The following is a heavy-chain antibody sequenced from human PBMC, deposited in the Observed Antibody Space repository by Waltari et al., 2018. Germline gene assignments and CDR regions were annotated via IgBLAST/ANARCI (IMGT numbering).Heavy chain of an antibody. CDR2: IIPIFGTA. Sequence: QVQLVQSGAEVKKPGSSVTVSCKASGGTFSSYAISWVRQAPGQGLEWMGGIIPIFGTANYAQKFQGRVTITTDESTSTAYMELSSLRSEDTAVYYCARGRRRMAVASTPFDYWGQGTLVTVSS. V-gene: IGHV1-69*05. CDR1: GGTFSSYA. D-gene: IGHD6-19*01. CDR3: ARGRRRMAVASTPFDY. J-gene: IGHJ4*02.